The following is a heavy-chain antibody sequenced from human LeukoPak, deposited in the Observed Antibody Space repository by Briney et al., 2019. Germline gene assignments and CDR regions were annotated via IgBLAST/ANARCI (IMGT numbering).Heavy chain of an antibody. CDR2: ISYTGTYI. D-gene: IGHD6-13*01. V-gene: IGHV3-21*04. CDR3: VKSSGSWYSCFDY. J-gene: IGHJ4*02. Sequence: GGSLRLSCAASAFSLNAYNMNWVRQAPGKGLEWVSSISYTGTYIYYADSVKGRFTISRDNAQNSLYLQMNSLRTEDTALYYCVKSSGSWYSCFDYWGQGTLVTVSS. CDR1: AFSLNAYN.